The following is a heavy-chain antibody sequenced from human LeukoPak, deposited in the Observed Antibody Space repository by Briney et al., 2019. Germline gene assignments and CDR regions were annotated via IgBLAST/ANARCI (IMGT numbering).Heavy chain of an antibody. CDR3: ARGDYYDSSGYYYVRY. CDR1: GGSITIGGYY. CDR2: MYYDGNT. D-gene: IGHD3-22*01. V-gene: IGHV4-31*03. Sequence: AQTLSLTCTVSGGSITIGGYYWSWVRQHPGKALEWIVYMYYDGNTYYNPSLKSRVTISADTSRNQFSLKLTSVTAADTAVYYCARGDYYDSSGYYYVRYWGQGTQVTVSS. J-gene: IGHJ4*02.